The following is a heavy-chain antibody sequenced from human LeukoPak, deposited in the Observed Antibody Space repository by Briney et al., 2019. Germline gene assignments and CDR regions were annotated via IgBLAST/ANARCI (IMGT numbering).Heavy chain of an antibody. J-gene: IGHJ6*02. Sequence: PSETLSLTCTVSGGSISSYYWSWIRQPPGKGLEWIGYIYCSGSTNYNPSLKSRVTIPVDTSKNQFSLKLSSVTAADTAVYYCARSSSVAGYGMDVWGQGTTVTVSS. CDR3: ARSSSVAGYGMDV. V-gene: IGHV4-59*01. CDR1: GGSISSYY. D-gene: IGHD6-6*01. CDR2: IYCSGST.